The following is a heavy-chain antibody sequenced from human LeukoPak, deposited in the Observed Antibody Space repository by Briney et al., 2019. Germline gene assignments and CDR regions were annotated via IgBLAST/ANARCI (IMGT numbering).Heavy chain of an antibody. J-gene: IGHJ4*02. D-gene: IGHD3-3*01. CDR3: AKDRTRQAY. Sequence: GGSLRLSCAASGFTFSNYWMSWVRQTPGKGLEWVANIKEDGSDKYYVDSLRGRFTISRDNAKNSLYLQMNSLRAEDTAVYYCAKDRTRQAYWGQGTLVTVSS. CDR2: IKEDGSDK. V-gene: IGHV3-7*03. CDR1: GFTFSNYW.